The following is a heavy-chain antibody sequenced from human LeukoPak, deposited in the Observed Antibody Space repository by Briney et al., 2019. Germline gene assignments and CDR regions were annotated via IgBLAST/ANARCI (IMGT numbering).Heavy chain of an antibody. V-gene: IGHV1-18*01. J-gene: IGHJ4*02. Sequence: ASGKVYCKASGYTFTSYGISKVRQAPGQGHQWMRWISTNNGNTNYAQKLQGRVTMTTDTSTSTAYMELRSLRSDDTAVYYCARLGRNPSGSYYFDYWGQGTLVTVSS. CDR3: ARLGRNPSGSYYFDY. CDR2: ISTNNGNT. D-gene: IGHD1-26*01. CDR1: GYTFTSYG.